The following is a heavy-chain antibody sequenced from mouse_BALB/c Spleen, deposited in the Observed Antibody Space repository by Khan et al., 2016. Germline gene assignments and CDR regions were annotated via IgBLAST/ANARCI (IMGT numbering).Heavy chain of an antibody. CDR2: ISSGGST. Sequence: EVELVESGGGLVKPGGSLKLSCAAAGFTFSNYAMSWVRQTPEKRLEWVASISSGGSTYYPDSVKGRFTISSDNARNILYLQMSSLRSEDAAMYYCGRGMGGYPYYAMDYWGQGTSVTVSS. V-gene: IGHV5-6-5*01. CDR1: GFTFSNYA. D-gene: IGHD1-1*02. CDR3: GRGMGGYPYYAMDY. J-gene: IGHJ4*01.